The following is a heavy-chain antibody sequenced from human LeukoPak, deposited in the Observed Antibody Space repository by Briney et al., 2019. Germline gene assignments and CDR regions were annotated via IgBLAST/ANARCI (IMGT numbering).Heavy chain of an antibody. Sequence: GGSLRLSCAASGLTFSSNFMSWVRQAPGKGLEWVSIIYSGGNTYYADSVKGRFTISRDNSKNTLYLQMNSLRAEDTAVFYCVGWVGHWGQGTLVTVSS. J-gene: IGHJ4*02. CDR2: IYSGGNT. CDR3: VGWVGH. D-gene: IGHD3-10*01. V-gene: IGHV3-53*01. CDR1: GLTFSSNF.